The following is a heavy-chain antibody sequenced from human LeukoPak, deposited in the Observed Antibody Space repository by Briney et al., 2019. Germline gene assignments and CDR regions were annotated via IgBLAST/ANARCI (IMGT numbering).Heavy chain of an antibody. CDR1: GYTFTSYY. CDR2: INPNAGTT. D-gene: IGHD6-19*01. J-gene: IGHJ5*02. V-gene: IGHV1-46*01. CDR3: ARVFRGARSSSPADHINWFDP. Sequence: GASVKVSCKASGYTFTSYYMHWVRQAPGQGLEWMGIINPNAGTTSYAQKFQGRVTVTRDTSTSTVYMELSSLRSDDTAVYYCARVFRGARSSSPADHINWFDPWGQGTLVTVSS.